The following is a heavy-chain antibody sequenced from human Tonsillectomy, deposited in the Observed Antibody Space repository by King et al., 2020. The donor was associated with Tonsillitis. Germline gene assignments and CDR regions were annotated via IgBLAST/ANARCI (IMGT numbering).Heavy chain of an antibody. CDR1: GFTFSSYA. D-gene: IGHD2-15*01. CDR2: IRGGGGSK. V-gene: IGHV3-23*04. J-gene: IGHJ4*02. CDR3: AKGGETMWYCSGGSCYPFDY. Sequence: VQLVESGGGLVQPGGSLRLSCAAPGFTFSSYAMSWVRQAPGKGLEWVSIIRGGGGSKYYADSVKGRFTISRDNSKNTLYLQMNSLRAEDTAVYYCAKGGETMWYCSGGSCYPFDYWGQGTLVTVSS.